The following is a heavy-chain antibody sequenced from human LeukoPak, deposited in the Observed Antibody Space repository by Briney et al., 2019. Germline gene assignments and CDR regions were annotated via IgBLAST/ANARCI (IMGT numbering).Heavy chain of an antibody. Sequence: TSETLSLTYAVYGGSFSGYYWSWIRQPPGKGLEWIGEINHSGSTNYNPSLKSRVTISVDTSKNQFSLKLSSVTAADTAVYYCARDNSVRDEAWWFNPWGQGTLVTVSS. CDR1: GGSFSGYY. V-gene: IGHV4-34*01. D-gene: IGHD5-24*01. CDR2: INHSGST. CDR3: ARDNSVRDEAWWFNP. J-gene: IGHJ5*02.